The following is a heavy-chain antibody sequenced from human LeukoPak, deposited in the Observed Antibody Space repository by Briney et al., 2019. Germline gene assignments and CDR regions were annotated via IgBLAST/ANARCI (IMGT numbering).Heavy chain of an antibody. D-gene: IGHD3-3*01. CDR3: ARSGPGITIFGVVYYYYYMDV. V-gene: IGHV3-7*01. CDR2: IKQDGSEK. J-gene: IGHJ6*03. Sequence: GGSLRLSCEASGFTFSSYWMSWVRQAPGKGLEWVANIKQDGSEKYYVDSVKGRFTISRDNAKNSLYLQMNSLRAEDTAVYYCARSGPGITIFGVVYYYYYMDVWGKGTTVTVSS. CDR1: GFTFSSYW.